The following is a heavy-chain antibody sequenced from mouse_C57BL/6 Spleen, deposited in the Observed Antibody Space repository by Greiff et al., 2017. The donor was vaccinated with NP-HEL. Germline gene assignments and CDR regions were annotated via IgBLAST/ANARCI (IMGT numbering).Heavy chain of an antibody. J-gene: IGHJ4*01. V-gene: IGHV1-26*01. CDR3: AREGIIKGASCAMDY. Sequence: EVKLQQSGPELVKPGASVKISCKASGYTFTDYYMNWVKQSHGKSLEWIGDINPNNGGTSYNQKFKGKATLTVDKSSSTAYMELRSLTSEDSAVYYCAREGIIKGASCAMDYWGQGTSVTVSS. D-gene: IGHD1-1*01. CDR1: GYTFTDYY. CDR2: INPNNGGT.